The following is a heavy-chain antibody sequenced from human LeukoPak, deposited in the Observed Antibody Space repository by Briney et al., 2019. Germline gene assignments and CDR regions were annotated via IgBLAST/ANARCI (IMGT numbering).Heavy chain of an antibody. CDR3: ARELGNGDTYGNVPLGH. CDR2: IYSGGST. D-gene: IGHD5-18*01. V-gene: IGHV3-66*01. Sequence: ASVKVSCKASGYTFTSYGISWVRQAPGKGLEWVSVIYSGGSTYYADSVKGRFTISRDNSKNTLYLQMNSLRAEDTAVYFCARELGNGDTYGNVPLGHWGQGTLVTVSS. CDR1: GYTFTSYG. J-gene: IGHJ4*02.